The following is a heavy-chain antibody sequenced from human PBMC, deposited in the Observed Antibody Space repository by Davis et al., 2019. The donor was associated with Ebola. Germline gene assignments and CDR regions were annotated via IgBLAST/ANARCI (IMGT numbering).Heavy chain of an antibody. CDR1: GGSFSDNY. CDR2: INHSGRT. CDR3: ARGPGAIWFGEQLGGWFDP. J-gene: IGHJ5*02. D-gene: IGHD3-10*01. V-gene: IGHV4-34*01. Sequence: MPGGSLRLSCAVYGGSFSDNYWSWIRQPPGKGLEWIGEINHSGRTSNNPSLKSRVTISVDTSKNQFSLKLSSVTAADTAVYYCARGPGAIWFGEQLGGWFDPWGQGTLVTVSS.